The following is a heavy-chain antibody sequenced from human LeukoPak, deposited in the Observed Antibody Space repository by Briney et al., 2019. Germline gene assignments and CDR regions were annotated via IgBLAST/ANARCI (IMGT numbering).Heavy chain of an antibody. CDR1: GYTFTSYA. J-gene: IGHJ4*02. CDR2: INAGNGNT. V-gene: IGHV1-3*01. Sequence: KPGASVKVSCKASGYTFTSYAMHWVRQAPGQRLEWKGWINAGNGNTKYSQKFQGRVTITRDTSASTAYMELSSLRSEDTAVYYCARGYCSSTSCYLFDYWGQGTLVTVSS. CDR3: ARGYCSSTSCYLFDY. D-gene: IGHD2-2*01.